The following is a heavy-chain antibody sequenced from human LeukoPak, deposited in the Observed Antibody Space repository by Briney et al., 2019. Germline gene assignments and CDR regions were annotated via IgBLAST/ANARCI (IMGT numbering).Heavy chain of an antibody. CDR2: IKEDGSDK. Sequence: PGGSLRLSCAASGFTFRSYWMSWVRQAPGKGLEWVANIKEDGSDKYYVDSVKGRFTISRDNAKNSLYLQMNSLRVVDTAVYYCARDDGIRTVDYWGQGALVTVSS. CDR3: ARDDGIRTVDY. D-gene: IGHD5-18*01. CDR1: GFTFRSYW. J-gene: IGHJ4*02. V-gene: IGHV3-7*03.